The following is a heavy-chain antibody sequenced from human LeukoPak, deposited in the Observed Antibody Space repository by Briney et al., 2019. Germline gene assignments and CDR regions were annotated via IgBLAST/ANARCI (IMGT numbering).Heavy chain of an antibody. CDR3: ARDGIDSSSWYHGVVYYYYYYMDV. CDR1: GYTFTSYG. V-gene: IGHV1-18*01. J-gene: IGHJ6*03. CDR2: ISAYDGNT. D-gene: IGHD6-13*01. Sequence: ASVKVSCKASGYTFTSYGISWVRQAPGQGLEWMGWISAYDGNTNYAQKFQGRVTMTRDTSISTAYMELSRLRSDDTAVYYCARDGIDSSSWYHGVVYYYYYYMDVWGKGTTVTVSS.